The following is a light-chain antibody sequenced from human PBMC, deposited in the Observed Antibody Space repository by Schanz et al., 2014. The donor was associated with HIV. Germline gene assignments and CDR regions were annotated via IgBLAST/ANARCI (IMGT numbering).Light chain of an antibody. CDR3: QERSNWPT. Sequence: EIVLTQSPGTLSLSPGQRATLSCRASQSVRQTILAWYQQKPGQAPRLLIYDASNRATGVPARFSGSGSGTEFTLTISSLEPEDFAVYYCQERSNWPTFGGGTKVEIK. V-gene: IGKV3-11*01. CDR2: DAS. J-gene: IGKJ4*01. CDR1: QSVRQTI.